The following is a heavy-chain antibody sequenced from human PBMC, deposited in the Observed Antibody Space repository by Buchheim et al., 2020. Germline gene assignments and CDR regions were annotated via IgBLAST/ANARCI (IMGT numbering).Heavy chain of an antibody. CDR1: GFIFSKYW. J-gene: IGHJ4*02. CDR3: VRDRGWTAFDY. D-gene: IGHD6-19*01. V-gene: IGHV3-74*01. CDR2: INTDGSTT. Sequence: EVHLVESGGELVQPGGSLRLSCAASGFIFSKYWNQWVRHAPGKGLERVSFINTDGSTTGYADSVKGRFTISRDNARTTVYPHMTSLRVEDTAVYYCVRDRGWTAFDYWGQGAL.